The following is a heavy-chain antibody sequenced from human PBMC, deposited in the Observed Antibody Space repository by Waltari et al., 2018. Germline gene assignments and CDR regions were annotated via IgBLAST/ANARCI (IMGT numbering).Heavy chain of an antibody. J-gene: IGHJ4*02. D-gene: IGHD3-3*01. CDR3: ARQLRFVDWIPRYFDS. CDR1: GDSISGSRNY. CDR2: IYYSGPT. Sequence: QMELQESGPRLVKPSETLSLTCNVSGDSISGSRNYWAWLRQPPGKNLQWIGSIYYSGPTYYNPSLKGRFAISVDTSRNQFSLNVNSVTAADTGIYYCARQLRFVDWIPRYFDSWGRGTRATVSS. V-gene: IGHV4-39*01.